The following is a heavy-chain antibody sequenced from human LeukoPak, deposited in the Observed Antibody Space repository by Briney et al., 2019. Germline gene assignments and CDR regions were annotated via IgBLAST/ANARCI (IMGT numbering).Heavy chain of an antibody. CDR2: TIPIFGTA. CDR3: AVNPTYCSSTSCYVGTY. V-gene: IGHV1-69*01. D-gene: IGHD2-2*01. Sequence: SVKVSCKASGGTFSSYAISWVRQAPGQGLEWMGGTIPIFGTANYAQKFQGRVTITADESTSTAYMELSSLRSEDTAVYYCAVNPTYCSSTSCYVGTYWGQGTLVTVSS. CDR1: GGTFSSYA. J-gene: IGHJ4*02.